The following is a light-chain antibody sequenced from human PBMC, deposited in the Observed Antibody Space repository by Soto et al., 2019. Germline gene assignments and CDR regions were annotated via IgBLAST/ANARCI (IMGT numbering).Light chain of an antibody. CDR3: QQYGSSSFT. V-gene: IGKV3-20*01. Sequence: EIVLTQSPGTLSLSPGEGATLSCRASQSVASSYLAWYQQKPGQAPRLIIYGASNRATGTPDRFSGGGSGTDFTLTISRLEPEDFAVYYCQQYGSSSFTFVQGTKLEIK. CDR1: QSVASSY. J-gene: IGKJ2*01. CDR2: GAS.